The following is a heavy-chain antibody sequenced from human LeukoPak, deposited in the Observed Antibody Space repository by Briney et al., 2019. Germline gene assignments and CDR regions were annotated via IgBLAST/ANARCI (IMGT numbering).Heavy chain of an antibody. Sequence: ASVKVSCKASGYTFTSYGISWVRQAPGQGLEWMGWISAYNGNTNYAQKLQGRVTMTTDTSTSTAYMELRSLRSDDTAVYYCAREATGISSSWYNWFDPWGQGTLVTVSP. CDR3: AREATGISSSWYNWFDP. CDR2: ISAYNGNT. D-gene: IGHD6-13*01. J-gene: IGHJ5*02. V-gene: IGHV1-18*01. CDR1: GYTFTSYG.